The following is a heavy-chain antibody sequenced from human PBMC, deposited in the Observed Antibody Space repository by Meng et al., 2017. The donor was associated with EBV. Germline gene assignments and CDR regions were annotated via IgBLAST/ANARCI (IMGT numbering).Heavy chain of an antibody. CDR3: ASESGRGYTPDY. CDR1: GGPFRNYA. J-gene: IGHJ4*02. D-gene: IGHD3-10*01. V-gene: IGHV1-69*01. Sequence: QVQLVHSAAEVKKPGFTVKVSCKTSGGPFRNYAISWVRQAPGQGLEWLGGFLPTLGAPNYAQKFHGRVSITADESTSTHYMDLSSLRSEDTAVYYCASESGRGYTPDYWGQGTLVTVSS. CDR2: FLPTLGAP.